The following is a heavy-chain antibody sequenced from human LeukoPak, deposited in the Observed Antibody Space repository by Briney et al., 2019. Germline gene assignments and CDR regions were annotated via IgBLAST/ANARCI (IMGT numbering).Heavy chain of an antibody. CDR2: IYYSGST. CDR1: GGSISSGAYY. V-gene: IGHV4-31*03. D-gene: IGHD6-13*01. CDR3: ARDNVIAAAGTRWFDP. J-gene: IGHJ5*02. Sequence: SETLSLTCTVSGGSISSGAYYWSWIRQHPGKGLEWIGYIYYSGSTYYNPSLKSRVTISVDTSKNQFSLKLGSVTAADTAVYYCARDNVIAAAGTRWFDPWGQGTLVTVSS.